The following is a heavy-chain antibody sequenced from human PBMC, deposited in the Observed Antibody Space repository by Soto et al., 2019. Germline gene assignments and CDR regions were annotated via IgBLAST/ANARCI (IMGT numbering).Heavy chain of an antibody. CDR3: AREIVAGDYYYYGMDV. Sequence: SETLSLTCTVSGGSISSYYWSWIRQPPGKGLEWIGYIYYSGSTNYNPSLKSRVTISVDTSKNQFSLKLSSVTAADTAVYYCAREIVAGDYYYYGMDVWGQGTTVTVSS. D-gene: IGHD5-12*01. V-gene: IGHV4-59*01. CDR1: GGSISSYY. CDR2: IYYSGST. J-gene: IGHJ6*02.